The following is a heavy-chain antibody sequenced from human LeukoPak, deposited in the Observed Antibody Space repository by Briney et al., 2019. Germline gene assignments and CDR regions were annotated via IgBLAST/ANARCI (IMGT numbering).Heavy chain of an antibody. CDR1: GFTFSSYA. D-gene: IGHD5-12*01. V-gene: IGHV3-30-3*01. CDR3: ARDPRRDGYSYFDY. CDR2: ISYDGSNK. J-gene: IGHJ4*02. Sequence: GGSLRLSCAASGFTFSSYAMHWVRQAPGKGLEWVAVISYDGSNKYYADSVKGRFTISRDNSKNTLYLQMNSLRAEDTAVYYYARDPRRDGYSYFDYWGQGTLVTVSS.